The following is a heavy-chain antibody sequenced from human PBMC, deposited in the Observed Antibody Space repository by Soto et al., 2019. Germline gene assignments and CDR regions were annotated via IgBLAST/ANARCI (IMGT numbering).Heavy chain of an antibody. V-gene: IGHV4-34*01. D-gene: IGHD6-13*01. CDR3: ARGYSSSWYVKSHDY. J-gene: IGHJ4*02. Sequence: SETLSLTCAVYGGSFSGYYWSWIRQPPGKGLEWIGEINHSGSTNYNPSLKSRVTISVDTSKNQFSLKLSSVTAADTAVYYCARGYSSSWYVKSHDYWGQGTLVTVSS. CDR1: GGSFSGYY. CDR2: INHSGST.